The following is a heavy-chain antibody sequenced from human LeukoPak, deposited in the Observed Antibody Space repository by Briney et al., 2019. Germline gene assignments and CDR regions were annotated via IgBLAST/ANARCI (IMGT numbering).Heavy chain of an antibody. Sequence: GQSLKIPCTGYGYASTNYTIAWVRQIHREGLEWMGIIYCGDVDTRYSPSFQDQVTFSVGKSITTAYLQLSSLKASDTAMYYCARYNNGWSADYWGQGTLVTVSS. J-gene: IGHJ4*02. D-gene: IGHD1-14*01. CDR3: ARYNNGWSADY. CDR2: IYCGDVDT. V-gene: IGHV5-51*01. CDR1: GYASTNYT.